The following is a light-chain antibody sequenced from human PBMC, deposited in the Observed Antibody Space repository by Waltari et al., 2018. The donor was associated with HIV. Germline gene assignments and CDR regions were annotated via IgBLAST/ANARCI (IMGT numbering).Light chain of an antibody. CDR3: GTWDNSLSAWV. CDR1: TSNNGINY. J-gene: IGLJ3*02. CDR2: DHN. V-gene: IGLV1-51*01. Sequence: QSVLTQPPSVSAAPGQKVTISCFGTTSNNGINYASWYQQFPGTAPKLLIYDHNQRPSGIPDRFSGSKSGTSATLGITGLQTGDEADYYCGTWDNSLSAWVFGGGTKLTVL.